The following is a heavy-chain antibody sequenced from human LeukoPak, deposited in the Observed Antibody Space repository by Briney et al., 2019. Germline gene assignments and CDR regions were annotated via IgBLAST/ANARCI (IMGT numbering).Heavy chain of an antibody. Sequence: PGGSLRLSCAAPGFTFSSYSMNWVRQAPGKGLEWVSSISSSSSYIYYADSVKGRFTISRDNAKNSLYLQMNSLRAEDTAVYYCARDILTGYGDWGQGTLVTVSS. V-gene: IGHV3-21*01. D-gene: IGHD3-9*01. CDR1: GFTFSSYS. CDR3: ARDILTGYGD. CDR2: ISSSSSYI. J-gene: IGHJ4*02.